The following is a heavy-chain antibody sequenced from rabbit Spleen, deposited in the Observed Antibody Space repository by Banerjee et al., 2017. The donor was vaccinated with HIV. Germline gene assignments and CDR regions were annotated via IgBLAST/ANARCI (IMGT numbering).Heavy chain of an antibody. CDR3: ARDLVAVIGWNFNL. CDR2: IYTRRGGT. CDR1: RFSFNSVTW. Sequence: QSLEESGGDLVKPGASLTLTCTASRFSFNSVTWIYWVRQAPGKGLEWIGTIYTRRGGTDYANWVNGRFTISSDNAQYTVDLQINSLTAADTATYFCARDLVAVIGWNFNLWGPGTLVTVS. D-gene: IGHD1-1*01. J-gene: IGHJ4*01. V-gene: IGHV1S40*01.